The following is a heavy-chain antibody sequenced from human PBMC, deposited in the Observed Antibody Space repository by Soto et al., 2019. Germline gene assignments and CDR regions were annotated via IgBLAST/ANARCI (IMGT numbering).Heavy chain of an antibody. V-gene: IGHV3-64D*06. Sequence: GGSLRLSGSASGFTFSSGAMHWVRQAAGKGLEYVSGISSNGGSTYYADSVKDRFIISRDNSKNTLFLQVNSLTAEDTAVYYCVKDRRTTRRAMDVWGQGTTVTVSS. CDR1: GFTFSSGA. CDR2: ISSNGGST. D-gene: IGHD1-7*01. J-gene: IGHJ6*02. CDR3: VKDRRTTRRAMDV.